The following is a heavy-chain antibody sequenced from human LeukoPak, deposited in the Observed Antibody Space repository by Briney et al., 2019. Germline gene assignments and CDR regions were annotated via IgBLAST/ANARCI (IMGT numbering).Heavy chain of an antibody. CDR1: GYTFTNYY. CDR3: AREGPYSDSSRSRFDY. D-gene: IGHD6-6*01. J-gene: IGHJ4*02. V-gene: IGHV1-46*01. CDR2: INPSGGST. Sequence: ASVKVSCKSSGYTFTNYYIHWERQAHGQGLEWKGIINPSGGSTSYAQKFQGRVTMTRDTSTSTVYMELSSLRSEDTAVYYCAREGPYSDSSRSRFDYCGQGTLVTVSS.